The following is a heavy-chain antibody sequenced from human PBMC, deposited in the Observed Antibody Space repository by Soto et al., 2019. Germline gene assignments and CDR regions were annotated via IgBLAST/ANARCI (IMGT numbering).Heavy chain of an antibody. Sequence: QVQLQESGPGLVKPSQTLSLTCTVSGGSISSGDYYWSWIRQPPGKGLEWIGYIYYSGSTYYNPSLKSRVTISVDTSKNQFSLKLSSVTAADTAVYYCARDCSSTSCYYYGMDVWGQGTTVTVSS. CDR3: ARDCSSTSCYYYGMDV. CDR2: IYYSGST. J-gene: IGHJ6*02. V-gene: IGHV4-30-4*01. D-gene: IGHD2-2*01. CDR1: GGSISSGDYY.